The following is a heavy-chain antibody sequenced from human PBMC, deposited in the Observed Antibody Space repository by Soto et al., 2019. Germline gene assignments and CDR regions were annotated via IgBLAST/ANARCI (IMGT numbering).Heavy chain of an antibody. CDR2: MSYDGSDT. Sequence: GGSLRLSCAGSGFTFSNFGMHWVRQTPGKGLEWVAFMSYDGSDTFYADSVKGRFTISRDNSKNTLFLHMSNLRAEDTAMYYCTIVRVADSALDHWGQGTLVTVSS. D-gene: IGHD3-10*02. J-gene: IGHJ4*02. CDR3: TIVRVADSALDH. CDR1: GFTFSNFG. V-gene: IGHV3-30*02.